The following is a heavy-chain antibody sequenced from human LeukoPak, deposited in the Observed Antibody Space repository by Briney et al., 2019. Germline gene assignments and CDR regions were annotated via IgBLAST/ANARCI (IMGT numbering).Heavy chain of an antibody. CDR2: IYNSGTIYYSGST. Sequence: SETLSLTCTVSGGSMSSNYWSRIRQPPGKGLEWIGYIYNSGTIYYSGSTNYNPSLKSRVTISVDTSKNQFSLKLSSVTAADTAVYYCARHEAGGWPAMHAFDIWGQGTMVTVSS. CDR3: ARHEAGGWPAMHAFDI. CDR1: GGSMSSNY. V-gene: IGHV4-59*08. J-gene: IGHJ3*02. D-gene: IGHD6-19*01.